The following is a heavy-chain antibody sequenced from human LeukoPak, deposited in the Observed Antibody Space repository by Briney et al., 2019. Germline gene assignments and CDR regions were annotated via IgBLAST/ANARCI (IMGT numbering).Heavy chain of an antibody. D-gene: IGHD3-3*01. CDR3: ARSDYDFWSGYYYPRFDY. V-gene: IGHV1-2*02. CDR1: GYTFTSYD. Sequence: ASVKVSCKASGYTFTSYDINWVRQATGQGLEWMGWINPNSGGTNYAPQKFQGRVTMTRDMSTSTVYMELSSLRSEDTAVYYCARSDYDFWSGYYYPRFDYWGQGTLVTVSS. CDR2: INPNSGGT. J-gene: IGHJ4*02.